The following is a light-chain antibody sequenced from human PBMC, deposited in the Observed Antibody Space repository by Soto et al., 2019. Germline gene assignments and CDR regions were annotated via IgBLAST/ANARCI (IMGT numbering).Light chain of an antibody. CDR3: QQYGSAPLT. J-gene: IGKJ1*01. V-gene: IGKV3-20*01. CDR1: QSVSSSY. CDR2: DAS. Sequence: VLTQSPGTLSLSPGERATLSCRASQSVSSSYLAWYHQRPGQAPRLLISDASSRATGIPDRLSGSGSGTDFPITSTRLEHEEVGVYYCQQYGSAPLTLGQGTKVEIK.